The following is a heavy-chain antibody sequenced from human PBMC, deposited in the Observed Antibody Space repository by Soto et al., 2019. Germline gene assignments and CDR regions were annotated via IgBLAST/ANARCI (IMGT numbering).Heavy chain of an antibody. CDR1: GGSISSTSSY. Sequence: PSETLSLTCTVSGGSISSTSSYWAWIRQPPGKGLEWVGKINHSGSTYYNPSLKSRVTISVDTSKNQFSLKLSSVTAADTAVYYCAWFGELLTEKEDYYYYGMDVWGQGTTVTVSS. V-gene: IGHV4-39*07. CDR2: INHSGST. CDR3: AWFGELLTEKEDYYYYGMDV. D-gene: IGHD3-10*01. J-gene: IGHJ6*02.